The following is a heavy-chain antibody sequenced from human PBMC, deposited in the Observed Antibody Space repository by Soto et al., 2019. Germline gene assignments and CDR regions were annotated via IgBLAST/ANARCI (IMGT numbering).Heavy chain of an antibody. V-gene: IGHV3-74*01. Sequence: GSLRLSCTASGFTFNTHWMHWVRQAPGKGLVWVSRVYFDGITTNYADSVKGRLTVSRDNAKNTVYLHVNTLRDEDTAVYYCARGGAMGVDYWGQGTLVTVSS. J-gene: IGHJ4*02. CDR1: GFTFNTHW. CDR3: ARGGAMGVDY. CDR2: VYFDGITT. D-gene: IGHD1-26*01.